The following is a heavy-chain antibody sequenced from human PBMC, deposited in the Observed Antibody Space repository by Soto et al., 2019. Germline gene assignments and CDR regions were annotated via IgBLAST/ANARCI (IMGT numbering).Heavy chain of an antibody. CDR1: GGSFSGNY. D-gene: IGHD7-27*01. J-gene: IGHJ5*02. CDR3: ARHYPSPVGPSPWGDWFDP. V-gene: IGHV4-34*01. CDR2: INHSGSS. Sequence: SETLSLTCAVYGGSFSGNYWIWIRQPPGKGLEWIGEINHSGSSNYNPSLKSRVTISVDTSKNQFSLRLNSVTAADTAVYYCARHYPSPVGPSPWGDWFDPWGQGTLVTVSS.